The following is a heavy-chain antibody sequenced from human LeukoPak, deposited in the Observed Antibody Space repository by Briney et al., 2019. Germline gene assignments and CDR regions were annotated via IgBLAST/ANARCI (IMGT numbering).Heavy chain of an antibody. D-gene: IGHD3-10*01. Sequence: AASVKVSCKASGGTFSSYAISWVRQAPGQGLEWMGGIIPIFGTANYAQKFQGRVTITADESTSTAYMELSSLRSEDTAVYYCARDRAPGGSEYFQHWGQGTLVTVSS. V-gene: IGHV1-69*13. CDR1: GGTFSSYA. CDR3: ARDRAPGGSEYFQH. CDR2: IIPIFGTA. J-gene: IGHJ1*01.